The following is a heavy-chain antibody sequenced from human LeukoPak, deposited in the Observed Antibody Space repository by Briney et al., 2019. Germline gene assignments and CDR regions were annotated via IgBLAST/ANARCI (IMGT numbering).Heavy chain of an antibody. CDR1: GFTFSSYG. J-gene: IGHJ4*02. D-gene: IGHD6-6*01. V-gene: IGHV3-30*03. CDR3: ARGYGSSRGWY. CDR2: ISFDGSNE. Sequence: GRSLRLSCAASGFTFSSYGMHWVRQSPGRGLEWLSFISFDGSNEFYADSLKGRFTISRDNAKNTLYLQMNSLRAEDTAVYYCARGYGSSRGWYWGQGTLVTVSS.